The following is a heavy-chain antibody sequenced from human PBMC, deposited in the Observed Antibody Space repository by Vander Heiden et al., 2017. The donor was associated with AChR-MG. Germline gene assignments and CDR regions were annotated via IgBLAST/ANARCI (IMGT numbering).Heavy chain of an antibody. Sequence: QVQLVQTGAVVKKPGAPVKVSCKVSGYTLTALTMHWVGQSPGKGQEWVRGVEPEEGETSNARKVQGGVTITEDTSTDTAYMELSSLRAEGTFGYDCATEPHCGYRGRLLVRVRYCDLWGRGTLVTVSS. D-gene: IGHD1-26*01. CDR1: GYTLTALT. CDR3: ATEPHCGYRGRLLVRVRYCDL. J-gene: IGHJ2*01. V-gene: IGHV1-24*01. CDR2: VEPEEGET.